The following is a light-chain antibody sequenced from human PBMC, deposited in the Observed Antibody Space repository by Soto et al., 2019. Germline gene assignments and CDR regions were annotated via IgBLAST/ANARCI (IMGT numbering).Light chain of an antibody. J-gene: IGLJ3*02. CDR2: EVS. Sequence: QSALTQPASVSGSPGQSITISCTGSSSDIGGYNFVSWYQQHPGKAPKLMIYEVSYRPSGVSNRFSGSKSGNTASLTISGLQGEDEADYYCSSYTTSATWVFGGGTNSPS. CDR3: SSYTTSATWV. V-gene: IGLV2-14*01. CDR1: SSDIGGYNF.